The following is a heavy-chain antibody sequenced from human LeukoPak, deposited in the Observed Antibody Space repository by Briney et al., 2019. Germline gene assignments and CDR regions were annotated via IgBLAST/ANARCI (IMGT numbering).Heavy chain of an antibody. CDR3: ARGRSYYGSGSYLFDY. J-gene: IGHJ4*02. Sequence: PSETLSLTCAAYGGSFSGYYWSWIRQPPGKGLEWIGEINHSGSTNYNPSLKSRVTISVDTSKNQFSLKLSSVTAADTAVYYCARGRSYYGSGSYLFDYWGQGTLVTVSS. V-gene: IGHV4-34*01. CDR1: GGSFSGYY. CDR2: INHSGST. D-gene: IGHD3-10*01.